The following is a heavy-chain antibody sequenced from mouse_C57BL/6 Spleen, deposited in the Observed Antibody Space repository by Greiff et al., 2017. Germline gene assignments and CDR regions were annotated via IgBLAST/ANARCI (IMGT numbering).Heavy chain of an antibody. CDR3: ARRGWGYFDV. CDR1: GYTFTSYW. V-gene: IGHV1-64*01. D-gene: IGHD2-3*01. Sequence: QVQLQQPGAELVKPGASVKLSCKASGYTFTSYWMHWVKQRPGQGLEWIGMIHPNSGSTNYNEKFTSKATLTVDKSSSTAYMQLSSLTSEDSAVYYCARRGWGYFDVWGTGTTVTVSS. J-gene: IGHJ1*03. CDR2: IHPNSGST.